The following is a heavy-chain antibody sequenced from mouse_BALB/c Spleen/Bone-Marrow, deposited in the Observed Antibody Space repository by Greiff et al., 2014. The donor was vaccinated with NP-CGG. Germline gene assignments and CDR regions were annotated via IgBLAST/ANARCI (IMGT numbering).Heavy chain of an antibody. Sequence: EVQLQQSGAELVKPGASVKLSCTASGFNIKDTYMHWAKQRPEQGLEWIGRIDPANGNTKYDPKFQGKATITADTSSNTAYLQLSSLTSEDTAVYYCARYYYGSSLFDYWGQGTTLTVSS. CDR1: GFNIKDTY. D-gene: IGHD1-1*01. J-gene: IGHJ2*01. CDR2: IDPANGNT. CDR3: ARYYYGSSLFDY. V-gene: IGHV14-3*02.